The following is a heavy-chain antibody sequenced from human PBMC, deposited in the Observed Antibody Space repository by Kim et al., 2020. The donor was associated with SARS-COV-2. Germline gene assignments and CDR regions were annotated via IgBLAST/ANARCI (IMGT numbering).Heavy chain of an antibody. D-gene: IGHD5-12*01. V-gene: IGHV1-69*13. CDR3: ARDGDGYNSYYFDY. Sequence: SVKVSCKASGGTFSSDAISWVRQAPGQGLEWMGGIIPIFGTANYAQKFQGRVTITADESTSTAYMELSSLRSEDTAVYYCARDGDGYNSYYFDYWGQGTLVTVSS. CDR1: GGTFSSDA. CDR2: IIPIFGTA. J-gene: IGHJ4*02.